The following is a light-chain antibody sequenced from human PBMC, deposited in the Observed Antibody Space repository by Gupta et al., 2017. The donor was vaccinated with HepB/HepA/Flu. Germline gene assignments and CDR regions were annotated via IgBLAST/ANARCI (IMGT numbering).Light chain of an antibody. CDR1: TLGDKY. V-gene: IGLV3-1*01. CDR2: QDS. J-gene: IGLJ2*01. Sequence: SYELTQPPPVFVSPGQTASITCSGDTLGDKYACWYQQKPGQSPVLVIYQDSKRPPGIPERFSGSNAGNTATLTISGTQAMDEADYYCQAWDSSIYVVFGGGTKLTVL. CDR3: QAWDSSIYVV.